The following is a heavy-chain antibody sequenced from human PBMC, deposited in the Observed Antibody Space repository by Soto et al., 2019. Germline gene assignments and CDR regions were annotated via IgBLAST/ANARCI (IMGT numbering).Heavy chain of an antibody. CDR1: GFTFSSYG. D-gene: IGHD3-16*01. CDR2: ISYDGSNK. V-gene: IGHV3-30*18. Sequence: GGSLRLSCAASGFTFSSYGMHWVRQAPGKGLEWVAVISYDGSNKYYADSVKGRFTISRDNSKNTLYLQMNSLRAEDTAVYYCAKGLPSASHYDSGMDVWGQGTTVTV. J-gene: IGHJ6*01. CDR3: AKGLPSASHYDSGMDV.